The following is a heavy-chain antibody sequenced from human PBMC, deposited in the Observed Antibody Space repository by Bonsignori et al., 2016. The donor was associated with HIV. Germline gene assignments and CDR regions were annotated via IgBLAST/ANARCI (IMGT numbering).Heavy chain of an antibody. D-gene: IGHD6-13*01. CDR1: GFTFSAFW. CDR3: ARDPGIAAAGTVGHFDL. CDR2: IKQDGGDK. J-gene: IGHJ2*01. V-gene: IGHV3-7*01. Sequence: EVQLVESGGGLVQPGGSLRLSCAASGFTFSAFWMAWVRQVPGKGLEWVANIKQDGGDKYYLDSVKGRFTISRDNAKNSLFLQMDSLRPEDTAMYYCARDPGIAAAGTVGHFDLW.